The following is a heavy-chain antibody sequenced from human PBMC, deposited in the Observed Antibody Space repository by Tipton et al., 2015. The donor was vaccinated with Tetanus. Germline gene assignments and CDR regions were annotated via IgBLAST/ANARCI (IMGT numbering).Heavy chain of an antibody. CDR2: IHYGERD. J-gene: IGHJ4*02. CDR3: ATHARSGGRVPSDY. V-gene: IGHV4-39*01. Sequence: LRLSCTVSGGSISSSGYYWGWIRQPPGKGLEGIGSIHYGERDVSNPSLKSRVTISIDTSKNQFSLKLTSVTAADTALYYCATHARSGGRVPSDYWGQGTLVTVS. D-gene: IGHD6-25*01. CDR1: GGSISSSGYY.